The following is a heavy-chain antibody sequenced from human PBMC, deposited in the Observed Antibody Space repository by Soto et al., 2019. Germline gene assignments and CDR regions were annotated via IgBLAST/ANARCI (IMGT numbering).Heavy chain of an antibody. Sequence: SVKVSCKASGGTFSSYAISWVRQAPGQGLEWMGGIIPIFGTANYAQKFQGRVTITADKSTSTAYMELSSLRSEDTAVYYCARESPLYGGSTGHFDYWGQGTLVTVSS. CDR2: IIPIFGTA. CDR1: GGTFSSYA. V-gene: IGHV1-69*06. D-gene: IGHD3-10*01. CDR3: ARESPLYGGSTGHFDY. J-gene: IGHJ4*02.